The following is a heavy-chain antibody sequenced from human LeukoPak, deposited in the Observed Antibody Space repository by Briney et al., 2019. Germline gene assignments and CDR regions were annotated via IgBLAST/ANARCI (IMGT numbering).Heavy chain of an antibody. CDR2: MYYSGST. J-gene: IGHJ4*02. CDR3: ARKVGMSFDY. V-gene: IGHV4-59*08. CDR1: GGSISSFY. D-gene: IGHD2-21*01. Sequence: SETLSLTCTVSGGSISSFYWRWIRQPPGRGLEWIGFMYYSGSTNYNPSFKTRVTISVDTSKNQLSLNLSSVTAADTAVYYCARKVGMSFDYWGQGTLATVSS.